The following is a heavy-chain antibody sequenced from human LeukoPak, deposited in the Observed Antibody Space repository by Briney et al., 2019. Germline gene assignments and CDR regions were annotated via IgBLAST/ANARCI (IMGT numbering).Heavy chain of an antibody. V-gene: IGHV3-30*04. CDR2: ISYDGSNK. J-gene: IGHJ4*02. CDR1: GFTFSSYA. D-gene: IGHD3-3*01. Sequence: GGSLRLSCAASGFTFSSYAMHWVRQAPGKGLEWVAVISYDGSNKYYADSVKGRFTISRDNSKNTLYLRMNSLRAEDTAVYYCAKDLPYYDFWSGYLGAIDYWGQGTLVTVSS. CDR3: AKDLPYYDFWSGYLGAIDY.